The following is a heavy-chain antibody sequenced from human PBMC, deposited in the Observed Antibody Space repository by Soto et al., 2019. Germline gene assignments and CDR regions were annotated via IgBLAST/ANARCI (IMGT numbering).Heavy chain of an antibody. CDR1: GFTVSSNY. J-gene: IGHJ1*01. V-gene: IGHV3-53*01. Sequence: EVQLVESGGGLIQPGGCLRLSCAASGFTVSSNYMSWVRQAPGKGLEWVSVIYSGGSTYYADSVKGRFTISRDNSKNTLYLQMNSLRAEDTAVYYCARDRVESGYPEYFQHWGQGTLVTVSS. CDR3: ARDRVESGYPEYFQH. D-gene: IGHD3-22*01. CDR2: IYSGGST.